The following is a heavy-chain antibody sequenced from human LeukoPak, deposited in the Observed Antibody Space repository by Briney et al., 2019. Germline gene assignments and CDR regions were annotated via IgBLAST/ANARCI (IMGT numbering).Heavy chain of an antibody. CDR1: GYTFTSYG. CDR2: ISPYNGNT. D-gene: IGHD4-23*01. J-gene: IGHJ5*02. V-gene: IGHV1-18*01. Sequence: ASVKVFCKASGYTFTSYGISWVRRTPGQGLEWMGWISPYNGNTNYAQRLQGRVTMTRDTSTSTVYMELSSLRSEDTAVYYCARVRSDGGGWFDPWGQGTLVTVSS. CDR3: ARVRSDGGGWFDP.